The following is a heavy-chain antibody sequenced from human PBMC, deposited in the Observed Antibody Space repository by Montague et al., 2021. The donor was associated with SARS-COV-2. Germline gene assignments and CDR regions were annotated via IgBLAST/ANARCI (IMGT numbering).Heavy chain of an antibody. D-gene: IGHD2-15*01. CDR2: ISSESAYI. Sequence: SLRLSCAASGFTFSSIRMNWVRQAPGKRLEWVSSISSESAYIVYAESVRGRFTISRDNAQNLLYLQMNSLRAEDTAVYYCARFETSKFYSSGMDVWGQGTTVTASS. CDR3: ARFETSKFYSSGMDV. CDR1: GFTFSSIR. V-gene: IGHV3-21*01. J-gene: IGHJ6*02.